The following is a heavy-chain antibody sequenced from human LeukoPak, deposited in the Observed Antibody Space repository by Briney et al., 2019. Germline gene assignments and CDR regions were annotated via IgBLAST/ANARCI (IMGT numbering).Heavy chain of an antibody. V-gene: IGHV4-31*03. Sequence: TLSLTCTVSGGSISSGGYFWSWIRQHPGEVRDWIGYIYYSGSTYYNPSLKSRVTISVDTSKNQFSLKLSTVTAADTAVYYCARESLGYCSTTSCYEDWGEGTLVTVSS. CDR2: IYYSGST. J-gene: IGHJ4*02. CDR1: GGSISSGGYF. CDR3: ARESLGYCSTTSCYED. D-gene: IGHD2-2*01.